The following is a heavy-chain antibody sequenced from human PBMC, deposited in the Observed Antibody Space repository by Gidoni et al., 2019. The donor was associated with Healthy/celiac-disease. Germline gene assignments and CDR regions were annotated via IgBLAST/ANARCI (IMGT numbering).Heavy chain of an antibody. Sequence: QVTLKESGPVLVKPTETLTLTCTVSVFSLSNARMGVSWIRQPPGKALEWLSHIFSNDEKSYSTSLKSRLTISKDTSKSQVVLTMTNMDPVDTATYYWARILSTRVDWYFDLWGRGTLVTVSS. J-gene: IGHJ2*01. D-gene: IGHD1-1*01. V-gene: IGHV2-26*01. CDR3: ARILSTRVDWYFDL. CDR1: VFSLSNARMG. CDR2: IFSNDEK.